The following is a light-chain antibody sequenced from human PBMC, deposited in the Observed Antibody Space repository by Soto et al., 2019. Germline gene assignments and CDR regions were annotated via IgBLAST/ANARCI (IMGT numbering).Light chain of an antibody. CDR2: AAT. CDR1: QGIGSY. Sequence: DIQLTQSPAFLSASVGGRVTITCRASQGIGSYLAWYQQKPGKAPKLLIYAATTWQSGVPSRFSGSGSGTEFTLTISSLQPEDFATYYCQQLNSYPLTFGGGTKVEIK. V-gene: IGKV1-9*01. CDR3: QQLNSYPLT. J-gene: IGKJ4*01.